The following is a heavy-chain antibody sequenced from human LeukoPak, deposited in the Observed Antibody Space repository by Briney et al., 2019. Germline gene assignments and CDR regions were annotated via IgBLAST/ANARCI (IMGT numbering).Heavy chain of an antibody. CDR1: GASISSSSYC. J-gene: IGHJ6*02. CDR3: AREQGLTWELRRGGMDV. V-gene: IGHV4-39*07. CDR2: IYYSGNT. D-gene: IGHD1-26*01. Sequence: PSETLSLTCTVSGASISSSSYCWGWIRQPPGKGLEWIGTIYYSGNTYYSPSLKSRVTISVDTSKNQFSLKLSSVTAADTAVYYCAREQGLTWELRRGGMDVWGQGTTVTVSS.